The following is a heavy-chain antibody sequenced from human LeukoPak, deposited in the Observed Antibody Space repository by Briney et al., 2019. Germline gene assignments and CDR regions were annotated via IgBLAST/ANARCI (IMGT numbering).Heavy chain of an antibody. Sequence: GGSLRLSCAASGFTFSSYAMSWVRQAPGKGLEWVSAISGSGGSTYYADSVKGRFTISRDNSKNTLYLQMNSLRAEDTAVYYCAVNPRIAAGTTTSNDAFDIWGQGTMVTVSS. J-gene: IGHJ3*02. CDR3: AVNPRIAAGTTTSNDAFDI. CDR1: GFTFSSYA. D-gene: IGHD6-13*01. CDR2: ISGSGGST. V-gene: IGHV3-23*01.